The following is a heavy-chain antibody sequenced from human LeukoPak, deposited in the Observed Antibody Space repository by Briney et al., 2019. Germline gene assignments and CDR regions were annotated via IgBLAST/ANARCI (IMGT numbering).Heavy chain of an antibody. CDR1: GGSISTSNYY. CDR3: ARQASDYFYYYMDV. CDR2: IYYSGTT. Sequence: PSETLSLTCTVSGGSISTSNYYWGWIRQPPGKGLEWIGTIYYSGTTYYNPSLESRVTISEDTSKNQFSLMLRSVTAADTAVYFCARQASDYFYYYMDVWGKGTTVTASS. J-gene: IGHJ6*03. V-gene: IGHV4-39*01.